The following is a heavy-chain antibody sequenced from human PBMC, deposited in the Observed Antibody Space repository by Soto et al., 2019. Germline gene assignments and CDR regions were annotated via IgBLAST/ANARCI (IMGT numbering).Heavy chain of an antibody. Sequence: QLQLQESGPGLVKPSETLSVNCTVSSGFLYSPSYYWGWIRQTPGTGLEWIGAINYGGSTYYNPSLKSRATISVDTSKNQLSLILTSVTAADTAIYYCARRHAPRYGRGNNHFDLWGQGTLVTVSS. V-gene: IGHV4-39*01. CDR2: INYGGST. CDR1: SGFLYSPSYY. J-gene: IGHJ4*02. CDR3: ARRHAPRYGRGNNHFDL. D-gene: IGHD2-15*01.